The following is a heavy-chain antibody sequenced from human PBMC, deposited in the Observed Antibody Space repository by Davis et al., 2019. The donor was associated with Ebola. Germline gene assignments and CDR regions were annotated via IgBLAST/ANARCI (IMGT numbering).Heavy chain of an antibody. Sequence: ASVKVSCKASGYTFTSYAMHWVRQAPGQRLEWMGWINAGNGNTKYSQKFQGRVTITRDMSTSTAYMELSSLRSEDTAVYYCAADGLRYFDWSIYPGALDAFDIWGQGTMVTVSS. CDR1: GYTFTSYA. D-gene: IGHD3-9*01. CDR3: AADGLRYFDWSIYPGALDAFDI. V-gene: IGHV1-3*01. J-gene: IGHJ3*02. CDR2: INAGNGNT.